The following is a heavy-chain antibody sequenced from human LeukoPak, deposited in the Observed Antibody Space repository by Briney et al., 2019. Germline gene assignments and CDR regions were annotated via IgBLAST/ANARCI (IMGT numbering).Heavy chain of an antibody. J-gene: IGHJ6*02. CDR3: ARRRLAGSTPPHYYYILDV. Sequence: ASVKVSGKASGYTFTSYDINWVRQATGQGLEWMGWMNPNSGNRGSAQNFQGRVTLTRNTSISTAYMELSSLRSEDTAVYYCARRRLAGSTPPHYYYILDVWGQGTTVTVSS. CDR2: MNPNSGNR. V-gene: IGHV1-8*01. CDR1: GYTFTSYD. D-gene: IGHD3-3*02.